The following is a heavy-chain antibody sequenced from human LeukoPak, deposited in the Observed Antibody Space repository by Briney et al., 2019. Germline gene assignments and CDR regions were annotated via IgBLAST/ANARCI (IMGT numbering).Heavy chain of an antibody. D-gene: IGHD6-6*01. CDR2: ITSGTTYI. V-gene: IGHV3-21*01. J-gene: IGHJ4*02. CDR3: ARWPYSSSYYFDY. Sequence: GGSLRLSCAASGFTFSDYNMNWVRQSPEKGLEWVSSITSGTTYIYYADSARGRFTLSRDNAKNSLYLQKNSLRAEDTAVYYCARWPYSSSYYFDYWGQGTLVTVSS. CDR1: GFTFSDYN.